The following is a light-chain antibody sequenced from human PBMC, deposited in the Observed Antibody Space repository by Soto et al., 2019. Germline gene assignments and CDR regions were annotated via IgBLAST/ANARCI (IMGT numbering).Light chain of an antibody. CDR1: QTVGSN. CDR2: GAS. J-gene: IGKJ2*01. CDR3: QQYHNWPPQYT. Sequence: EIVMTQSPATLSVSPGERATLSCRASQTVGSNIAWYQQKPGQAPRLLIHGASTRATGVSARFSGTGSGTEFTLTISSLQSKDFAVYYCQQYHNWPPQYTFGQGTRLQIK. V-gene: IGKV3-15*01.